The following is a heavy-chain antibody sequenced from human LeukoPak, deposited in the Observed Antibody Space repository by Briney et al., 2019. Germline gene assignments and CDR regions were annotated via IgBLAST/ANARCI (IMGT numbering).Heavy chain of an antibody. CDR2: IYGTGST. D-gene: IGHD3-16*01. Sequence: SETLSLACAVSGYSLGKNYYWGWIRQPPGKGLEWIGRIYGTGSTSYNPSLMNRVTMSVDTSKNHFSLKLTSVTAADTAVYYCARYDSRGSASTRFDYWGQGILVTISS. J-gene: IGHJ4*02. CDR1: GYSLGKNYY. V-gene: IGHV4-38-2*01. CDR3: ARYDSRGSASTRFDY.